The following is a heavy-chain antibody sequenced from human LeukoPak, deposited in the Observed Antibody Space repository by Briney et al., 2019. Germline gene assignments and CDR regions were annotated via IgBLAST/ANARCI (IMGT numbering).Heavy chain of an antibody. Sequence: ASVKVSCKASGYTFTSYGISWVRQAPGQGLEWMGWISAYSGNTNYAQKLQGRVTMTTDTSTSTAYMELRSLRSDDTAVYYCARTSLRMIVVPPGYWGQGTLVTVSS. D-gene: IGHD3-22*01. J-gene: IGHJ4*02. V-gene: IGHV1-18*01. CDR2: ISAYSGNT. CDR3: ARTSLRMIVVPPGY. CDR1: GYTFTSYG.